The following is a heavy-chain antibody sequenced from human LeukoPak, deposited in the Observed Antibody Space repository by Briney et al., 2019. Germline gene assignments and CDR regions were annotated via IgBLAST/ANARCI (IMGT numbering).Heavy chain of an antibody. CDR3: ARGRVAAAGNYYYYMDV. V-gene: IGHV4-34*01. CDR2: INHSGST. CDR1: GGSFSGYY. Sequence: PSETLSLTCAVYGGSFSGYYWSWIRQPPGEGLEWIGEINHSGSTNYNPSLKSRVTISVDTSKNQFSLKLSSVTAADTAVYYCARGRVAAAGNYYYYMDVWGKGTTVTVSS. J-gene: IGHJ6*03. D-gene: IGHD6-13*01.